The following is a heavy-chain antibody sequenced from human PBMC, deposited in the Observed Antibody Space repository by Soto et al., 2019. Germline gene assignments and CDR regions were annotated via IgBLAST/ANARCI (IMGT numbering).Heavy chain of an antibody. V-gene: IGHV3-7*05. Sequence: VQLVESGGGLVQRGGSLRRYCAASGFTFSGYWMSWVRQAPGKGLEWVANIKQDGSEQFYVDSVKGRFTISRDNAKNSLYLQINSLRAEDTAVYYCAREAVWGQGTTVTVSS. CDR3: AREAV. J-gene: IGHJ6*02. CDR1: GFTFSGYW. CDR2: IKQDGSEQ.